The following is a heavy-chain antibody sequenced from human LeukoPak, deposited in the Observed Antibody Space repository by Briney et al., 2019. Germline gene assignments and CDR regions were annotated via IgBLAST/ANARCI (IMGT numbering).Heavy chain of an antibody. V-gene: IGHV1-2*02. J-gene: IGHJ4*02. CDR2: INPNSGGT. D-gene: IGHD6-19*01. CDR3: ARDYSSGWYRVPYYFDY. CDR1: GYTFTGYY. Sequence: ASVKVSCKASGYTFTGYYMHWVRQAPGQGLEWMGWINPNSGGTNYAQKFQGGVTMTRDTSISTAYMELSRLRSDDTAVYYCARDYSSGWYRVPYYFDYWGQGTLVTVSS.